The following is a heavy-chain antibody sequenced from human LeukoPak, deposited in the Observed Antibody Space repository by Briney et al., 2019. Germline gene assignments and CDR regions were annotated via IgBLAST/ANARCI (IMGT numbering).Heavy chain of an antibody. CDR2: IKTDGSDK. V-gene: IGHV3-7*03. J-gene: IGHJ4*02. D-gene: IGHD1-1*01. CDR1: GFTFSSYW. CDR3: AKGKRYPDY. Sequence: PGGSLRLSCEASGFTFSSYWMSWVRQAPGKGLEWVANIKTDGSDKYYADSVKGRFTISRDNAKNSLYLQMDSLRVEDTAVYYCAKGKRYPDYWGQGTLVTVSS.